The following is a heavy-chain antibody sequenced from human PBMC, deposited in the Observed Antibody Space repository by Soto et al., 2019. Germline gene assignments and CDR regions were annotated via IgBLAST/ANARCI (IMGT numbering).Heavy chain of an antibody. V-gene: IGHV1-18*01. CDR2: ISAYNGNT. D-gene: IGHD6-13*01. CDR1: GYTFTSYG. Sequence: ASVKVYCKASGYTFTSYGISWVRQAPGQGLEWMGWISAYNGNTNYAQKLQGRVTMTTDTSTSTAYMELRSLRSDDTAVYYCARPNEASSWPDYYYYGMDVWGQGTTVTVSS. J-gene: IGHJ6*02. CDR3: ARPNEASSWPDYYYYGMDV.